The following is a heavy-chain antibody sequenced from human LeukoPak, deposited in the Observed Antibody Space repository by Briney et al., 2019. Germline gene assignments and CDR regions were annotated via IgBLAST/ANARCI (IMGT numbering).Heavy chain of an antibody. V-gene: IGHV4-59*01. CDR2: IYYSGST. D-gene: IGHD3-10*01. J-gene: IGHJ5*02. Sequence: SETLSLTCTVSGGSISSYYWSWIRQPPGKGLEWIGYIYYSGSTNYNPSLKSRVTISVDTSKNQFSLKLSSVTAADTAVYYCARAARVYYYGSGQVGRFDPWGQGTLVTVSS. CDR3: ARAARVYYYGSGQVGRFDP. CDR1: GGSISSYY.